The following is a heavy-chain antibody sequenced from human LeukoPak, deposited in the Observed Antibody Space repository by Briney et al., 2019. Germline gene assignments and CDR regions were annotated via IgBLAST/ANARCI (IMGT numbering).Heavy chain of an antibody. CDR3: AKNPPGGYYYYYMDV. D-gene: IGHD1-14*01. V-gene: IGHV1-2*02. Sequence: ASVKVSCKASGYTFAAYAMNWVRQAPGQGLEWMGWINPNSGGTNYAQKFQGRVTMTRDTSISTAYMELSRLRSDDTAVYYCAKNPPGGYYYYYMDVWGKGTTVTVSS. CDR1: GYTFAAYA. J-gene: IGHJ6*03. CDR2: INPNSGGT.